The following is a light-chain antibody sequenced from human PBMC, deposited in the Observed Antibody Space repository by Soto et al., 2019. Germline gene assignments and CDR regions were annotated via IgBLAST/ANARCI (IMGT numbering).Light chain of an antibody. J-gene: IGLJ3*02. V-gene: IGLV7-43*01. CDR1: AGAVTTDFY. CDR3: LVYSGGVWV. Sequence: QAVVTQEPSLTVSPGGTVTLTCASSAGAVTTDFYPNWLQQKPGQSPRALIYNTRSTHSWTPARFSGSLLGGKAALTLSGVQPEDEADYCCLVYSGGVWVFGGGTKLTVL. CDR2: NTR.